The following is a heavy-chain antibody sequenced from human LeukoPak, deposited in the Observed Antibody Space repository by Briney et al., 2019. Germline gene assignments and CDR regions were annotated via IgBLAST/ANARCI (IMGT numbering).Heavy chain of an antibody. Sequence: SVKVSCKASGGTFSSYAISWVRRAPGQGLEWMGRIIPILGIANYAQKFQGRVTITADKSTSTAYMELSSLRSEDTAVYYCASLKMATIITTPIDAFDIWGQGTMVTVSS. J-gene: IGHJ3*02. D-gene: IGHD5-24*01. CDR2: IIPILGIA. CDR1: GGTFSSYA. CDR3: ASLKMATIITTPIDAFDI. V-gene: IGHV1-69*04.